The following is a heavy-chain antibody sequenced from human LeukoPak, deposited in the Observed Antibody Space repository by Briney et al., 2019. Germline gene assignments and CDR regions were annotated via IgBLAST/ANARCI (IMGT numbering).Heavy chain of an antibody. D-gene: IGHD3-3*01. CDR2: ISSSSSTI. J-gene: IGHJ4*02. CDR1: GFTFSSYS. CDR3: ARDQEYDFWSGYPDY. Sequence: GGSLRLSCAASGFTFSSYSMNWVRQAPRKVMKRVSYISSSSSTIYYADSVKGRFTISRDNAKNSLYLQMNSLRAEDTAVYYCARDQEYDFWSGYPDYWGQGTLVTVSS. V-gene: IGHV3-48*01.